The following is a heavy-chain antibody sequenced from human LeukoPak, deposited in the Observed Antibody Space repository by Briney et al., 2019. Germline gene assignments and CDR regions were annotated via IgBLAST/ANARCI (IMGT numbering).Heavy chain of an antibody. CDR1: GYTFTGYY. V-gene: IGHV1-2*02. D-gene: IGHD2-2*01. CDR3: ARVRCTSCYYQGY. J-gene: IGHJ4*02. CDR2: INPNSGGT. Sequence: ASVKVSCKASGYTFTGYYMHWVRQAPGQGLEWMGWINPNSGGTNYAQKFQGRVTMTRDTSISTAYMELSRLRSDDTAVYYCARVRCTSCYYQGYWGQGTLVTVSS.